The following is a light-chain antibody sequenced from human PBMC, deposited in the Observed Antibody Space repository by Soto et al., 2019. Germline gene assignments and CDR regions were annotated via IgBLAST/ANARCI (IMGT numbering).Light chain of an antibody. J-gene: IGKJ1*01. V-gene: IGKV1-33*01. CDR3: QQFENLFRGWT. CDR1: QDIKTY. CDR2: DAS. Sequence: DIPMTQSPSSLSASVGDRVTITCQASQDIKTYLNWYQQTPGKAPKLLIYDASNLEAGVPSWFSGSGSGTDFTFTISSLQPEDVATYYCQQFENLFRGWTFGQGTKVEIK.